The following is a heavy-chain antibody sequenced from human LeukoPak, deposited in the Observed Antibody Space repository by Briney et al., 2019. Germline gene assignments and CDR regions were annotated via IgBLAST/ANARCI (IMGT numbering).Heavy chain of an antibody. V-gene: IGHV1-69*13. CDR1: GGTFSSYA. J-gene: IGHJ5*02. CDR2: IIPIFGTA. Sequence: ASVKVSCKASGGTFSSYAISWVRQAPGQGLEWMGGIIPIFGTANYAQKFQGRVTITADESTSTAYMELSSLTSEDTAVYYCARSMVRGGILFSWFDPWGQGTLVTVSS. CDR3: ARSMVRGGILFSWFDP. D-gene: IGHD3-10*01.